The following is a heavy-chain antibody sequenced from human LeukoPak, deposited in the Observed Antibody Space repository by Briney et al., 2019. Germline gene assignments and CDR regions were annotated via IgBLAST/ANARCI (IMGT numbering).Heavy chain of an antibody. D-gene: IGHD5-18*01. Sequence: GESLKISCKSSGYSFTTYWIGWVRQMPGKGLEWMGIIYPGDSDTRYSPSFQGQVTISADKSISTAYLQWSSLEASDTAIYYCARHSPQLDYWGQGTLVTVSS. CDR1: GYSFTTYW. V-gene: IGHV5-51*01. CDR3: ARHSPQLDY. CDR2: IYPGDSDT. J-gene: IGHJ4*02.